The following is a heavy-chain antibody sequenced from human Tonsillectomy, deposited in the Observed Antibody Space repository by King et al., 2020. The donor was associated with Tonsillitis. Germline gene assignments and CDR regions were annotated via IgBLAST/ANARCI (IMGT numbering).Heavy chain of an antibody. CDR3: ARARGGSYLFAY. D-gene: IGHD1-26*01. V-gene: IGHV1-2*02. Sequence: VQLVQSGAEVKKPGASLKVSCKASGYTLTGYYIHWVRQSPGQGVEWIVWITPNSGGTDYAQKFKARVTMTRDTFITTAYMDLSRLRSDDTALYYCARARGGSYLFAYWGQGTLVTVSS. CDR1: GYTLTGYY. J-gene: IGHJ4*02. CDR2: ITPNSGGT.